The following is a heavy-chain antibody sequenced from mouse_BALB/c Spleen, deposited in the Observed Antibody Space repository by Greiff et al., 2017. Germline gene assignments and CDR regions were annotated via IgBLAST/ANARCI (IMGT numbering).Heavy chain of an antibody. Sequence: VQLQQSGPELVKPGASVRISCKASGYTFTSYYIHWVKQRPGQGLEWIGWIYPGNVNTKYNEKFKGKATLTADKSSSTAYMQLSSLTSEDSAVYFCARSGYGNYFAYWGQGTLVTVSA. CDR2: IYPGNVNT. V-gene: IGHV1S56*01. CDR1: GYTFTSYY. D-gene: IGHD2-1*01. CDR3: ARSGYGNYFAY. J-gene: IGHJ3*01.